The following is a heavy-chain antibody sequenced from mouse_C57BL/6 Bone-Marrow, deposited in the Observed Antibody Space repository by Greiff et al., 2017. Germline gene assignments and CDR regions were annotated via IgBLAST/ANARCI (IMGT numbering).Heavy chain of an antibody. J-gene: IGHJ2*01. CDR1: GYTFTSYW. CDR3: AREDYYGSSYDYFDY. CDR2: IDPSDSYT. Sequence: QVQLQQPGAELVKPGASVKLSCKASGYTFTSYWMQWVKQRPGQGLEWIGEIDPSDSYTNYNQKFKGKATLTVDTSSRTAYMQLSSLTSEDSAVYYCAREDYYGSSYDYFDYWGQGTTLTVSS. V-gene: IGHV1-50*01. D-gene: IGHD1-1*01.